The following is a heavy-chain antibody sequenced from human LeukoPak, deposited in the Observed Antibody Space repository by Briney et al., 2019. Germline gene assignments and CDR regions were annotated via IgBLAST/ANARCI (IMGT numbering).Heavy chain of an antibody. CDR1: GGSISSYY. D-gene: IGHD3-3*01. CDR3: ARVFGVGGGYYYYYYMDV. V-gene: IGHV4-4*07. J-gene: IGHJ6*03. Sequence: SETLSLTCTVSGGSISSYYWSWIRQPAGKGLEWIGRIYTRGSTNYNPSLKSRVTMSVDTSKNQFSLKLSSVTAADTAVYYCARVFGVGGGYYYYYYMDVWGKGTTVTVSS. CDR2: IYTRGST.